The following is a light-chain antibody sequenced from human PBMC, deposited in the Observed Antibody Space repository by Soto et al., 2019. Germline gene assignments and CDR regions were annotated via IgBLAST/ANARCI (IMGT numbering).Light chain of an antibody. CDR3: CSHAGSYTYV. CDR2: DVT. J-gene: IGLJ1*01. Sequence: QSVLXQPRSVSGSPGQSLTISCTGTSSDVGGYNYVSWYQQHPGKAPKLMIYDVTKRPSGVPDRFSGSKSGNTASLTISGLQAEDEGDYYCCSHAGSYTYVFGTGTKVTVL. V-gene: IGLV2-11*01. CDR1: SSDVGGYNY.